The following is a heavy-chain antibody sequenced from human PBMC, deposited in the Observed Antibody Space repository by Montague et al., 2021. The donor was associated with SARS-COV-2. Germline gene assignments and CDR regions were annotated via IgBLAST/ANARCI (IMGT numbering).Heavy chain of an antibody. Sequence: SETLSLTCSVSGASITTYYWSWIRQAPGKGLEWIAYIFHSGHTNYNPSLQSRVTMSVDTSKNQVSLKLTSVTAADTAVYYCARHDNSGTYPMDVWGQGTTVTVSS. CDR1: GASITTYY. CDR3: ARHDNSGTYPMDV. CDR2: IFHSGHT. J-gene: IGHJ6*02. D-gene: IGHD3-10*01. V-gene: IGHV4-59*08.